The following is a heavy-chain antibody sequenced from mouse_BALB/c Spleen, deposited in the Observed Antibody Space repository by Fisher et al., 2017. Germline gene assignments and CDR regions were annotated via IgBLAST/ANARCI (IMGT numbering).Heavy chain of an antibody. D-gene: IGHD2-3*01. J-gene: IGHJ1*01. Sequence: KFKGKATFTADTSSNTAYMQLSSLTSEDSAVYYCARCDGYSWGFDVWGAGTTVTVSS. CDR3: ARCDGYSWGFDV. V-gene: IGHV1-9*01.